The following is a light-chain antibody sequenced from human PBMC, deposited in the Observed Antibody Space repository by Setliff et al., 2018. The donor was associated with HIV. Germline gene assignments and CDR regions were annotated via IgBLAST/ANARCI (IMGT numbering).Light chain of an antibody. V-gene: IGLV2-23*02. CDR1: SNDVGRYNL. J-gene: IGLJ2*01. CDR2: DVN. CDR3: CSYAGSSAPVV. Sequence: LTQPASVSGSPGQAITISCTGTSNDVGRYNLVSWYQQYPGEAPKVIIYDVNKRPSGVSNRFSGSKSGNTAPLTISGLQAEDEADFYCCSYAGSSAPVVFGGGTQLTVL.